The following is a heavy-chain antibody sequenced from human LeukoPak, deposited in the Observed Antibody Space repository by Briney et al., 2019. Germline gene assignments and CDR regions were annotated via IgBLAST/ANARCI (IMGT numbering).Heavy chain of an antibody. Sequence: SETLSLTCTVSGYSISSGYYWGWIRQPPGKGLEWIGSIYHSGSTYYNPSLKSRVTISVDTSKNPFSLKLSSVTAADTAVYYCAREVIGGGFDYWGQGTLVTVSS. D-gene: IGHD3-16*01. V-gene: IGHV4-38-2*02. CDR3: AREVIGGGFDY. CDR1: GYSISSGYY. CDR2: IYHSGST. J-gene: IGHJ4*02.